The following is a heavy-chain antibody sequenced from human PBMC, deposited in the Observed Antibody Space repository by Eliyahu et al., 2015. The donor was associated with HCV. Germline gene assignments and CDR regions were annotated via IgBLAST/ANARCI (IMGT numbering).Heavy chain of an antibody. Sequence: QVQLKQSGPGLVKPSQTLSLXCAIXGDSVXTNSAAWXWIXQSPXRGLEWXGRTYYRSKWYXDYAESVKSRITINPDTSKNQFSLQLNSVTPEDTAVYYCGRGYSSSWELTYYFDYWGQGTLVTVSS. CDR1: GDSVXTNSAA. CDR3: GRGYSSSWELTYYFDY. V-gene: IGHV6-1*01. J-gene: IGHJ4*02. CDR2: TYYRSKWYX. D-gene: IGHD6-13*01.